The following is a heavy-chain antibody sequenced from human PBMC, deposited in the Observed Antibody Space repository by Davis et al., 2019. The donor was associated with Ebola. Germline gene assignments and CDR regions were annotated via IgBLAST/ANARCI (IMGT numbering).Heavy chain of an antibody. D-gene: IGHD5-12*01. CDR3: TTPGGQDSGYDVFDI. V-gene: IGHV1-46*03. CDR1: GYTFTNYH. CDR2: INPKDGRT. J-gene: IGHJ3*02. Sequence: AASVKVSFQASGYTFTNYHMHWVRQAPGQGVELVGKINPKDGRTIYAQKFQGRVTVTRDTSTTTVYMDLSSLRSEDTALYYCTTPGGQDSGYDVFDIWGQGTMVTVSS.